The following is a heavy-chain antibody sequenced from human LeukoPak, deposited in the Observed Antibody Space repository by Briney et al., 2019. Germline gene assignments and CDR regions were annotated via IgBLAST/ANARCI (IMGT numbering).Heavy chain of an antibody. D-gene: IGHD2-2*01. V-gene: IGHV4-39*01. CDR3: ARHQVVPAAIIGNWFDP. CDR1: GGSISSSSYY. CDR2: IYYSGST. J-gene: IGHJ5*02. Sequence: PSETLSLTCTVSGGSISSSSYYWGWIRQPPGKGLEWIVSIYYSGSTYYNPSLKSRVTISVDTSKNQFSLKLSSVTAADTAVYYCARHQVVPAAIIGNWFDPWGQGTLVTVSS.